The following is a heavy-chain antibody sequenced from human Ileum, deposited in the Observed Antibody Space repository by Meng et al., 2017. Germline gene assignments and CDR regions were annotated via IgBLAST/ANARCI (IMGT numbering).Heavy chain of an antibody. J-gene: IGHJ4*02. CDR3: VSERRRSYFFDY. Sequence: QLQLQESGPGLVKPSQTLSLTCTVSGGSISSGDYYWSWIRQPPGKGLEWIGYIYYSGSTYYNPSLKSRVTVSLDTSKSQFSLKLSSVTAADTAIYYCVSERRRSYFFDYWGQGTLVTVSS. CDR2: IYYSGST. CDR1: GGSISSGDYY. V-gene: IGHV4-30-4*01.